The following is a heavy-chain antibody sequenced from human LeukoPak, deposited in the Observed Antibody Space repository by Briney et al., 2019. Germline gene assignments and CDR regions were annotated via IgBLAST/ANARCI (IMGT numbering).Heavy chain of an antibody. D-gene: IGHD5-12*01. CDR1: VYTLSLYG. CDR2: ISGYNGHA. Sequence: ASVKVSCKPSVYTLSLYGINWVRQAPGEGLEWMGWISGYNGHANYAQKFQGRVTLTTAEPTNTAYMELRSLRSDDTAVYYCARAGLRRKYYYSMDVSGKGTTVTVSS. V-gene: IGHV1-18*01. CDR3: ARAGLRRKYYYSMDV. J-gene: IGHJ6*03.